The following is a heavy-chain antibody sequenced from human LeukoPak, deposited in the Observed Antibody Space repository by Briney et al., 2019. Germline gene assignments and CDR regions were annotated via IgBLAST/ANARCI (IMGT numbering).Heavy chain of an antibody. CDR1: GYTFTYYV. Sequence: ASVKVSCKISGYTFTYYVISWVRQAPGQGLEWMGWINAYNGNTNDAQKFQGRVTMTTDTSTSTAYMELRSLRSDDTAVYYCARGEKPYDYWGQGTLVSVSS. D-gene: IGHD1-26*01. V-gene: IGHV1-18*01. CDR2: INAYNGNT. CDR3: ARGEKPYDY. J-gene: IGHJ4*02.